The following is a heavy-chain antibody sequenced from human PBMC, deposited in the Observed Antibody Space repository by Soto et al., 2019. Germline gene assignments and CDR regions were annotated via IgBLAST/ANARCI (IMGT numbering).Heavy chain of an antibody. CDR3: ARERMVMITVRHYYQYGMDV. J-gene: IGHJ6*02. D-gene: IGHD3-16*01. CDR1: GYTFTDYY. Sequence: VKVSCKASGYTFTDYYMHWVRQAPGRGLEWMGWIDPNSGGTNYAQKFQGRVTMSRDTSINTAYMELSRLRSDDTAVYYCARERMVMITVRHYYQYGMDVWGQGATVTVS. V-gene: IGHV1-2*02. CDR2: IDPNSGGT.